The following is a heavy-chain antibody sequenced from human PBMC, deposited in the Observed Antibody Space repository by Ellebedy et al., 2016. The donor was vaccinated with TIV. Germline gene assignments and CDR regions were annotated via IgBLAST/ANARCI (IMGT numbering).Heavy chain of an antibody. J-gene: IGHJ6*02. Sequence: ASVKVSXKASGYTFTSYDINWVRQATGQGLEWMGWMNPNSGNTGYAQKFQGRVTMTRNTSISTVYMELSSLRSEDTAVYYCARVSSGANYYYYYYGMDVWGQGTTVTVSS. CDR2: MNPNSGNT. V-gene: IGHV1-8*01. CDR1: GYTFTSYD. D-gene: IGHD3-3*01. CDR3: ARVSSGANYYYYYYGMDV.